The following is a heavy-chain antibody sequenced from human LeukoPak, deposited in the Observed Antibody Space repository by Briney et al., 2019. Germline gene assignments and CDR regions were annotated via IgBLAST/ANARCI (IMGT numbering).Heavy chain of an antibody. CDR2: IASSGTS. CDR1: GDSIDNSY. J-gene: IGHJ5*02. Sequence: SETLSLTCTVSGDSIDNSYWTWIRQTPGKGLEWIGYIASSGTSNYNPSLESRVTISLGTSKNQFSLKLRSVTAADTAIYYCARVVRGAVTSNGFDPWGQGTLVTVSS. CDR3: ARVVRGAVTSNGFDP. D-gene: IGHD4-17*01. V-gene: IGHV4-59*01.